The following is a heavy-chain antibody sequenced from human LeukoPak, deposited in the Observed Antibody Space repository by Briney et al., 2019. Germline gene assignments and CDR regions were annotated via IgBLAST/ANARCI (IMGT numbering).Heavy chain of an antibody. CDR3: ARGGGSPPYYFDL. J-gene: IGHJ4*02. CDR2: ISSGSEYI. V-gene: IGHV3-21*01. CDR1: GFTFSSYA. Sequence: GGSLRLSCAASGFTFSSYAMCWVRQAPGKGLEWVSSISSGSEYIYYSDSVKGRFTISRDNAEKSLFLQMNSLRAEDTAVYYCARGGGSPPYYFDLWGQGTPVTVSS. D-gene: IGHD5-12*01.